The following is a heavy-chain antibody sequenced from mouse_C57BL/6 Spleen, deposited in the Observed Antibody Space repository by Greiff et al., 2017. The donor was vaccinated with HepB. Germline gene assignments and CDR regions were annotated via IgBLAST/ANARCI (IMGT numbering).Heavy chain of an antibody. D-gene: IGHD1-1*01. CDR2: IYPSDSET. Sequence: QVQLKQPGAELVRPGSSVKLSCKASGYTFTSYWMDWVKQRPGQGLEWIGNIYPSDSETHYNQKFKDKATLTVDKSSSTAYMQLSSLTSEDSAVYYCARRGYGSRSAMDYWGQGTSVTVSS. J-gene: IGHJ4*01. V-gene: IGHV1-61*01. CDR3: ARRGYGSRSAMDY. CDR1: GYTFTSYW.